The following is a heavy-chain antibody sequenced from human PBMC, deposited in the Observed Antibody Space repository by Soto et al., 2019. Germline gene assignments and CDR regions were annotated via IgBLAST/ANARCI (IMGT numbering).Heavy chain of an antibody. CDR3: ARDPSPHSSGYYYPFPYYGMDV. Sequence: SVKVSCKASGGTFSSYAISWVRQAPGQGLEWMGGIIPIFGTANYAQKFQGRVTITADESTSTAYMELSSLRSEDTAVYYCARDPSPHSSGYYYPFPYYGMDVWGQGTTVTVSS. J-gene: IGHJ6*02. CDR1: GGTFSSYA. D-gene: IGHD3-22*01. CDR2: IIPIFGTA. V-gene: IGHV1-69*13.